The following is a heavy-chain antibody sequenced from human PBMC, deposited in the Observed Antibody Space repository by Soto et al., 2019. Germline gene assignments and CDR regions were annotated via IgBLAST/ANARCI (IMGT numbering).Heavy chain of an antibody. V-gene: IGHV1-3*01. CDR3: ARGGPYGSYLGKASYYYGMDV. J-gene: IGHJ6*02. CDR2: INAGNGNT. CDR1: GYTFTSYA. D-gene: IGHD1-26*01. Sequence: QVQLVQSGAEVKKPGASVKVSCKASGYTFTSYAMHWVRQAPGQRLEWMGWINAGNGNTKYSQKFQGRVTITRDTSASTAYMELSSLRSEGTAVYYCARGGPYGSYLGKASYYYGMDVWGQGTTVTVSS.